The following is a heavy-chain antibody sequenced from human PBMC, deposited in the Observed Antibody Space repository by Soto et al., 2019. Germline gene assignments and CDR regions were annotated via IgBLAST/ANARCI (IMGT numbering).Heavy chain of an antibody. CDR3: ARGSGYDYDYYGMDV. V-gene: IGHV4-61*01. CDR2: IYYSGST. J-gene: IGHJ6*02. Sequence: SETLSLTCTVSGGSVSSGSYYWGWIRQPPGKGLAWIGYIYYSGSTDYNPALKSRVTISVDTSKNQFSLKLSSVTAADTAVYYCARGSGYDYDYYGMDVWGQGTTVTVSS. D-gene: IGHD5-12*01. CDR1: GGSVSSGSYY.